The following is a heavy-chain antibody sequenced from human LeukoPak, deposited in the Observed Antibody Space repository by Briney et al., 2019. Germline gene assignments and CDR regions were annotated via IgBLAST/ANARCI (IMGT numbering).Heavy chain of an antibody. CDR2: ISSSGGST. V-gene: IGHV3-23*01. CDR1: GFTFSTYA. CDR3: ARVDCSGGSCYLRPFDY. J-gene: IGHJ4*02. D-gene: IGHD2-15*01. Sequence: AGGSLRLSCAASGFTFSTYAMSWVRQAPGKGPEWVSTISSSGGSTYYRDSVKGRFTISRDNSKNTLYLQMNSLRAEDTAVYYCARVDCSGGSCYLRPFDYWGQGTLVTVSS.